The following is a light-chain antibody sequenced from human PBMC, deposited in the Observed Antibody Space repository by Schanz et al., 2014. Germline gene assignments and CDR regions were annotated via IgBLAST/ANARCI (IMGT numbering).Light chain of an antibody. J-gene: IGLJ2*01. Sequence: QSALTQPASVSGSPGQSITISCTGTSSDVGGYNYVTWYQQYPGKAPKVIIYDVSDRPSGVSNRLSGSKSGNTASLTISGLQAEDEADYHCSSHTAITTAVVFGGGTKVTVL. CDR3: SSHTAITTAVV. V-gene: IGLV2-14*03. CDR1: SSDVGGYNY. CDR2: DVS.